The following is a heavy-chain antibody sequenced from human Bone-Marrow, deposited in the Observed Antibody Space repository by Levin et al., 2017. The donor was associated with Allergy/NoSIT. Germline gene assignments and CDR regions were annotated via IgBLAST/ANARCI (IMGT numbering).Heavy chain of an antibody. J-gene: IGHJ3*01. D-gene: IGHD2-15*01. CDR1: GFTFSSNW. Sequence: GGSLRLSCAASGFTFSSNWMSWFRQAPGKGLEWVANIKKDGSEKNYVDSVKGRFTISRDNAKNSLYLQMNNLRAGDMAVYYCARHIAAYVWGQGTMVTVSS. CDR3: ARHIAAYV. CDR2: IKKDGSEK. V-gene: IGHV3-7*01.